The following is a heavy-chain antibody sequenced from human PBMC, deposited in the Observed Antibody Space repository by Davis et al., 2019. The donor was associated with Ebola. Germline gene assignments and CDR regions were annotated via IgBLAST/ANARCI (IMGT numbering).Heavy chain of an antibody. CDR1: GFTFSNYA. CDR2: ISGISTYI. Sequence: PGGSLRLSCAASGFTFSNYAMYWVRQAPGKGLEWVSSISGISTYIYYADSVKGRFIVSRDNAKNSLYLQLTSLRAEDTAVYFCARAPTTVTTWSHYYYMDVWGKGTTVTVSS. CDR3: ARAPTTVTTWSHYYYMDV. V-gene: IGHV3-21*06. D-gene: IGHD4-17*01. J-gene: IGHJ6*03.